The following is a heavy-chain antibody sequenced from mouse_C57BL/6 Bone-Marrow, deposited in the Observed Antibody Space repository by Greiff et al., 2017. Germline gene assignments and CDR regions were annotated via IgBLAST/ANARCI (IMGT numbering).Heavy chain of an antibody. V-gene: IGHV1-15*01. J-gene: IGHJ1*03. D-gene: IGHD2-3*01. CDR2: IDPETGGT. CDR1: GYTFTDYE. Sequence: VQLQQSGAELVRPGASVTLSCKASGYTFTDYEMHWVKQTPVHGLEWIGAIDPETGGTAYNQKFKGKAILTADKSSSTAYMELRSLTSEVSAVYYCTRSYDIGYCDVWGTGTTVTVSS. CDR3: TRSYDIGYCDV.